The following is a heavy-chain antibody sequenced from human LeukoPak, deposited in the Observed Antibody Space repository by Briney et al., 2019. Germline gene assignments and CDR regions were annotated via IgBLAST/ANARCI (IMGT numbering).Heavy chain of an antibody. CDR1: GGSISSGGYY. CDR2: IYYSGST. CDR3: ARGLSYYDSSGYYRGDNWFDP. Sequence: SETLSLTCTVSGGSISSGGYYWNWIRQHPGKGLEWIGYIYYSGSTYYNPSLKSRVTISVDTSKNQFSLKLSSVTAADTAVYYCARGLSYYDSSGYYRGDNWFDPWGQGTLVTVSS. V-gene: IGHV4-31*03. J-gene: IGHJ5*02. D-gene: IGHD3-22*01.